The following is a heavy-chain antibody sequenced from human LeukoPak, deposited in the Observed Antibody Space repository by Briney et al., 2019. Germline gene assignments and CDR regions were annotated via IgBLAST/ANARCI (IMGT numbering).Heavy chain of an antibody. CDR3: ASVYSSAWYLDY. D-gene: IGHD6-19*01. Sequence: SETLSLTCTVSGGSISSYYWGWIRQPPGKGLEWIGYIFYNGGTQYSPSLSSRVTISVDTSKNQFSLKLSSVTAADTAVYYCASVYSSAWYLDYWGQGTLVTVSS. V-gene: IGHV4-59*01. J-gene: IGHJ4*02. CDR2: IFYNGGT. CDR1: GGSISSYY.